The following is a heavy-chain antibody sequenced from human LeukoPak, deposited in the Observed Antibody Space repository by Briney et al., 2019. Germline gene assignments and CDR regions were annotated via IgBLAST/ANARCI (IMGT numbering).Heavy chain of an antibody. CDR2: IYYSGST. CDR1: GGSISSHY. J-gene: IGHJ5*02. D-gene: IGHD1-7*01. V-gene: IGHV4-59*11. Sequence: SETLSLTCTVSGGSISSHYWSWIRQPPGKGLEWIGYIYYSGSTNYNPSLKSRVTISVDTSKNQFSLKLSSVTAADTAVYYCARVLELPPAGGGWFDPWGQGTLVTVSS. CDR3: ARVLELPPAGGGWFDP.